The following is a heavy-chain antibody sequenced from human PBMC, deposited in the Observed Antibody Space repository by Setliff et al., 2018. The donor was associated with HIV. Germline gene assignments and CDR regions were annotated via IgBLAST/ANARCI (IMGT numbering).Heavy chain of an antibody. V-gene: IGHV4-38-2*01. D-gene: IGHD3-22*01. CDR1: GDSISSGYY. CDR2: IYHSGST. J-gene: IGHJ3*02. Sequence: SETLSLTCVVSGDSISSGYYWGWIRQPPGKGLEWIGSIYHSGSTYYNPSLKSRVTISVDTSKNQFSLKLSSVTAADTAVYYCARAASVYDSPKGAFDIWGQGTMVTVSS. CDR3: ARAASVYDSPKGAFDI.